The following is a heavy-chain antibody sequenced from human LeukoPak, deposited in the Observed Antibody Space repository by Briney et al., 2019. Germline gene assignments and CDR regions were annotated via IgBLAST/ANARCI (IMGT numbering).Heavy chain of an antibody. CDR3: ARQAYYFDSSGYYRPLYFDY. Sequence: PSETLSLTCTVSGGSISSSSYYWGWIRQPPGKGLEWIVSIYYSGSTYYNPSLQSRVTISVDTSKNQFSLKLSSVTAADTAVYYCARQAYYFDSSGYYRPLYFDYWGQGTLVTVSS. V-gene: IGHV4-39*07. J-gene: IGHJ4*02. CDR2: IYYSGST. CDR1: GGSISSSSYY. D-gene: IGHD3-22*01.